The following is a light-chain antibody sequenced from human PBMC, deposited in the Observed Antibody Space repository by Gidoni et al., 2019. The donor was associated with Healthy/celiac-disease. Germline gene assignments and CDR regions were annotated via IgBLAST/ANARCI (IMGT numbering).Light chain of an antibody. Sequence: DIQMTQSPSTLSASVGDRVTITCRASQSISSWLAWYQQKPGKDPKLLIYDASSLESGVPSRFSGSGSGTEFTLTISSLQPDDFATYYCQQYNSYSLTFGGGTKVEIK. CDR2: DAS. J-gene: IGKJ4*01. V-gene: IGKV1-5*01. CDR1: QSISSW. CDR3: QQYNSYSLT.